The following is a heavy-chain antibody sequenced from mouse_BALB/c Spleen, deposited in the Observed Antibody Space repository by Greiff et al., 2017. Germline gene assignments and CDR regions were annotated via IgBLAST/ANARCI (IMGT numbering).Heavy chain of an antibody. CDR1: GYTFTSYY. J-gene: IGHJ2*01. Sequence: VMLVESGPELVKPGASVRISCKASGYTFTSYYIHWVKQRPGQGLEWIGWIYPGNVNTKYNEKFKGKATLTADKSSSTAYMQLSSLTSEDSAVYFCARGGMITVFDYWGQGTTLTVSS. CDR2: IYPGNVNT. V-gene: IGHV1S56*01. CDR3: ARGGMITVFDY. D-gene: IGHD2-4*01.